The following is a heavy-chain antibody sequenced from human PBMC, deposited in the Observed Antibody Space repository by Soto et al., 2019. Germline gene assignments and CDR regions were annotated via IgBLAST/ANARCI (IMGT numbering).Heavy chain of an antibody. J-gene: IGHJ4*02. CDR3: ARMFHCSGGTCPFDY. D-gene: IGHD2-15*01. V-gene: IGHV2-70*04. CDR1: GFSLSTSGMR. CDR2: IDWDDDK. Sequence: SGPTLVNPTQTLTLTCTFSGFSLSTSGMRVSWIRQPPGKALEWLARIDWDDDKFYNTSLKTRLTISKDSSKNQVVLTMTNMDPVDTATYYCARMFHCSGGTCPFDYWGQGALVTVYS.